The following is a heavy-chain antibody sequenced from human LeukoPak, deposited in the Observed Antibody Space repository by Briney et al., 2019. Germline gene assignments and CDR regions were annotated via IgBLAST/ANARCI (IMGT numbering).Heavy chain of an antibody. Sequence: GASVKVSCKASGYTFTGYYMHWVRQAPGQGLEWMGRINPNSGGTNYAQKFQGRVTMTRDTSISTAYMELSRLRSDDTAVYYCAREGLARPGTFDCWGQGTLVTVSS. D-gene: IGHD6-6*01. CDR2: INPNSGGT. V-gene: IGHV1-2*06. CDR1: GYTFTGYY. CDR3: AREGLARPGTFDC. J-gene: IGHJ4*02.